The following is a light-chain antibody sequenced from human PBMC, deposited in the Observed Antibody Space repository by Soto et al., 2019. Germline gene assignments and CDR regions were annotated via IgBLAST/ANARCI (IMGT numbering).Light chain of an antibody. V-gene: IGLV2-14*01. CDR2: EVN. Sequence: QSALTQPASVSGSPGQSISFSCAGSNSDVGSSVYVSWYRQHPGKAPQLIIYEVNNRPSGVSHRFSGSKSGNTASLTISGLQAEDEADYYCSSFASTHTYVFGTGTKVTVL. CDR1: NSDVGSSVY. J-gene: IGLJ1*01. CDR3: SSFASTHTYV.